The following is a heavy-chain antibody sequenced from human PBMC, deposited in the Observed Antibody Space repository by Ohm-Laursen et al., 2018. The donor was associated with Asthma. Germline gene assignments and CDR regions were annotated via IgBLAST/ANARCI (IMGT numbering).Heavy chain of an antibody. CDR2: ISGGGGST. CDR3: AKDVMYSSSWSTNPRNWYFDL. D-gene: IGHD6-13*01. Sequence: SLRLSCAASGFTFSSYAMSWVRQAPGKGLEWVSAISGGGGSTYYADSVKGRFTISRDNSKNTLYLQMNSLRAEDTAVYYCAKDVMYSSSWSTNPRNWYFDLWGRGTLVTVSS. CDR1: GFTFSSYA. V-gene: IGHV3-23*01. J-gene: IGHJ2*01.